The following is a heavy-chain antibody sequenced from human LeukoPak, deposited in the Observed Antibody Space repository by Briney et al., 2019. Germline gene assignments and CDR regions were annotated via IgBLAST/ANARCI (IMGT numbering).Heavy chain of an antibody. V-gene: IGHV1-46*01. Sequence: ASVKVSCKASGYTFTSYYMHWVRQAPGQGLEWMGIINPSGGSTSYAQKFQGRVTMTRDTSTRTVYMEPSSLRSEDTAVYYCAGSCSGGSCYSSYYYYYMDVWGKGTTVTVSS. CDR2: INPSGGST. CDR3: AGSCSGGSCYSSYYYYYMDV. CDR1: GYTFTSYY. D-gene: IGHD2-15*01. J-gene: IGHJ6*03.